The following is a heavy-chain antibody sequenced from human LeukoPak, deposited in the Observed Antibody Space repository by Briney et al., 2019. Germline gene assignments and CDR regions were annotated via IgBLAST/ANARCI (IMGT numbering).Heavy chain of an antibody. Sequence: GGSLRLSCAASGFTVSSNYMSWVRQAPGKGLEWVSVIYRGGSTYYADSVKGRFTISRDNSTNTLYLQMNSLRAEDTAVYYCARTYLGYCSSTSCSNDYWGQGILVTVSS. D-gene: IGHD2-2*01. CDR2: IYRGGST. CDR3: ARTYLGYCSSTSCSNDY. V-gene: IGHV3-53*01. J-gene: IGHJ4*02. CDR1: GFTVSSNY.